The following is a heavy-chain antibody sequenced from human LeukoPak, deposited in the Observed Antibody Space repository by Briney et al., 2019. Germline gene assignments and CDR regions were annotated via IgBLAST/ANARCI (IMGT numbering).Heavy chain of an antibody. Sequence: PSETLSLTCAVYGGSFSGYYWSWIRQPPGKGLEWIGEINHSGSTNYNPSLKSRVTISVDTSKNQFSLKLSSVTAADTAVYYCARDRRYYDFWSGPSYYYYGMDVWGQGTTVTVSS. D-gene: IGHD3-3*01. CDR2: INHSGST. CDR3: ARDRRYYDFWSGPSYYYYGMDV. CDR1: GGSFSGYY. V-gene: IGHV4-34*01. J-gene: IGHJ6*02.